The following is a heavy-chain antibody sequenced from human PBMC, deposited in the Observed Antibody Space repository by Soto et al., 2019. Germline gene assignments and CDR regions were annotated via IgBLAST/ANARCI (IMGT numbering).Heavy chain of an antibody. V-gene: IGHV1-69*13. CDR3: AGGARAYCGGDCPYYFDY. Sequence: GASVKVSCKASGGTFSSYAISWVRQAPGQGLEWMGGIIPIFGTANYAQKFQGRVTITADESTSTAYMELSSLRSEDTAVYYCAGGARAYCGGDCPYYFDYWGQGTLVTVS. J-gene: IGHJ4*02. CDR2: IIPIFGTA. CDR1: GGTFSSYA. D-gene: IGHD2-21*02.